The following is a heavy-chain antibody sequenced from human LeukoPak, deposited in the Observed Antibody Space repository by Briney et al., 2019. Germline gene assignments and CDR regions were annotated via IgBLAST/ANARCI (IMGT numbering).Heavy chain of an antibody. D-gene: IGHD3-22*01. Sequence: PGGSLRLSCVASDFTFSSYTMIWVRQAPGKALEWVSVIGARGDGIHYADSVKGRFTISRGDSKNTLYLQMNSLRAEDTAVYYCARDMYYYDSSGYYQIDYWGQGTLVTVSS. CDR2: IGARGDGI. V-gene: IGHV3-23*01. CDR3: ARDMYYYDSSGYYQIDY. CDR1: DFTFSSYT. J-gene: IGHJ4*02.